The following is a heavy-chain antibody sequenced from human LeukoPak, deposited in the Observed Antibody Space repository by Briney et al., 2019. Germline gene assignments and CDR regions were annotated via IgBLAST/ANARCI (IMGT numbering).Heavy chain of an antibody. D-gene: IGHD3-22*01. CDR3: ARDNWGGYYDSSRAPYFDY. CDR1: GGSISSAGYS. Sequence: SETLSLTCAVSGGSISSAGYSWSWLRQPPGKGLEWIGYIYRGETTFSNPSLKSRLPISADRSKNQFSLKLSSVTAADTAVYYCARDNWGGYYDSSRAPYFDYWGQGALVTVSS. CDR2: IYRGETT. V-gene: IGHV4-30-2*01. J-gene: IGHJ4*02.